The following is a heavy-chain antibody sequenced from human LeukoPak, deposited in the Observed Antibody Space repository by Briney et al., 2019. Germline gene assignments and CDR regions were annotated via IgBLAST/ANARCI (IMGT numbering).Heavy chain of an antibody. CDR1: GDSISTYY. CDR2: IYYSGST. Sequence: SETLSLTCSVSGDSISTYYWSWIRQPPGRGLEWIGYIYYSGSTNYNPSLKRRVTLSVDTSKNQFSLKLSSVTAADTAVYYCARGQTGGYVDYFDYWGQGTLVTVSS. CDR3: ARGQTGGYVDYFDY. V-gene: IGHV4-59*01. D-gene: IGHD5-12*01. J-gene: IGHJ4*02.